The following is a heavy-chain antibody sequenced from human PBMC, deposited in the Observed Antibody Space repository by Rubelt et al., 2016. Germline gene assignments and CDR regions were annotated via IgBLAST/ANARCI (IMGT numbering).Heavy chain of an antibody. V-gene: IGHV1-8*01. CDR3: ARGATDSSGYYNLPFDY. Sequence: DINWVRQATGQGLEWMGWMNPNSGNTGYAQKFQGRVTMTRNTSISTAYMELSSLRSEDTAVYYCARGATDSSGYYNLPFDYWGQGTLVTVSS. D-gene: IGHD3-22*01. CDR1: D. J-gene: IGHJ4*02. CDR2: MNPNSGNT.